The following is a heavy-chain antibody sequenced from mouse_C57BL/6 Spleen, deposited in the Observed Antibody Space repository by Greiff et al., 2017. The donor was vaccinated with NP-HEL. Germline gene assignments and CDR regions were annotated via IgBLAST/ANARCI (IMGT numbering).Heavy chain of an antibody. CDR3: VLRHPFDY. V-gene: IGHV1-64*01. Sequence: QVQLQQPGAELVKPGATVKLSCKASGYTLTSYWMHWVKQRPGQGLEWIGMIHPNSGSTNYNEKFKSKATLTVDKSSSTAYMQLSSLTAEDSAVYYCVLRHPFDYWGQGTTLTVSS. CDR2: IHPNSGST. CDR1: GYTLTSYW. J-gene: IGHJ2*01.